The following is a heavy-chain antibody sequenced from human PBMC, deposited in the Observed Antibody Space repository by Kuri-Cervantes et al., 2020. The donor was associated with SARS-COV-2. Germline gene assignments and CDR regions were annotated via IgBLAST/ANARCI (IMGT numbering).Heavy chain of an antibody. J-gene: IGHJ4*02. D-gene: IGHD6-13*01. V-gene: IGHV1-69*13. CDR1: GYTLTELS. Sequence: SVKVSCKVSGYTLTELSMHWVRQAPGKGLEWMGGIIPIFGTANYAQKFQGRVTITADESTSTAYMELSSLRSEDTAVYYCARVPPGIAAAGILDYWGQGTLVTVSS. CDR3: ARVPPGIAAAGILDY. CDR2: IIPIFGTA.